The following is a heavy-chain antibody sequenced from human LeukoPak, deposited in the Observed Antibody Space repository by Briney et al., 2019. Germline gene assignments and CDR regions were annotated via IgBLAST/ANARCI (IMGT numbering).Heavy chain of an antibody. CDR2: VYSSGVG. V-gene: IGHV4-4*07. J-gene: IGHJ4*02. D-gene: IGHD3-22*01. Sequence: SETLSLTCTVSGGSITGYYWNWIRQPAGQGLERLGRVYSSGVGNYNPSLTRRVTMSVDTSKNQFSLKLTSLTAADTAVYYCAREEFLHEIDSSGYFVYWGQGTLVTVSS. CDR1: GGSITGYY. CDR3: AREEFLHEIDSSGYFVY.